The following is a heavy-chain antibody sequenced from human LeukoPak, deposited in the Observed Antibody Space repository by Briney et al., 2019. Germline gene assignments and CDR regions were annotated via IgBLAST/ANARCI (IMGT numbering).Heavy chain of an antibody. V-gene: IGHV4-61*01. CDR3: ARGYSNPNWFDP. Sequence: PSETLSLTCTVSGYSISSSYYWSWIRQPPGKGLEWIGYIYYSGSTNYNPSLKSRVTIPVDTSKNQFSLKLSSVTAADTAVYYCARGYSNPNWFDPWGQGTLVTVSS. CDR1: GYSISSSYY. CDR2: IYYSGST. J-gene: IGHJ5*02. D-gene: IGHD5-12*01.